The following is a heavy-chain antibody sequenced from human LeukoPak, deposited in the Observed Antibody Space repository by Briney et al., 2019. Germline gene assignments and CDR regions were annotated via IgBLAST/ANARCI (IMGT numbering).Heavy chain of an antibody. CDR3: AKDNGYYDSSGYDGFDY. CDR1: GFTFDDYA. D-gene: IGHD3-22*01. CDR2: ISGDGGST. J-gene: IGHJ4*02. V-gene: IGHV3-43*02. Sequence: GGSLRLSCAASGFTFDDYAMHWVRQAPGKGLEWVSLISGDGGSTYYADSVKGRFTISRDNSKNSLYLQMNSLRTEDTALYYCAKDNGYYDSSGYDGFDYWGQGTLVTVSS.